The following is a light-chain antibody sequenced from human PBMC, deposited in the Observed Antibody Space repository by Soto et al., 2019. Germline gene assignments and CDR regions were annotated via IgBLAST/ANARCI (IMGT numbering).Light chain of an antibody. Sequence: QSALTQPASVSGSPGQSITISCTGTSSDIGNYDFVSWYQQVPGTAPKAMIYEVSSRPSGVSNRFSGSKSGNTASLTISGLQAEEEAYYYCSTYTTSTSVILFGGGTKLTVL. J-gene: IGLJ2*01. V-gene: IGLV2-14*01. CDR2: EVS. CDR1: SSDIGNYDF. CDR3: STYTTSTSVIL.